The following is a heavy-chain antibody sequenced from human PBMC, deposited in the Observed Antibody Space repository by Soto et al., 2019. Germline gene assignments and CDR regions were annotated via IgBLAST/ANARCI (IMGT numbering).Heavy chain of an antibody. D-gene: IGHD5-12*01. J-gene: IGHJ4*02. CDR1: GGSFSGYY. V-gene: IGHV4-34*01. Sequence: PSETLCLTCAVDGGSFSGYYGSGIRQPPGKGLEWIGEINHSGSTNYNPSLQSRVTISVDTSKNQFSLKLSSVTAADTAVYYCERGRPIVATTSGAEDSWGQGNLVTLSS. CDR3: ERGRPIVATTSGAEDS. CDR2: INHSGST.